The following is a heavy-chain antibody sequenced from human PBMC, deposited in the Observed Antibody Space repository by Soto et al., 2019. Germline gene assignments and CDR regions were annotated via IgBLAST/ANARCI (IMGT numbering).Heavy chain of an antibody. D-gene: IGHD6-13*01. Sequence: EVQLLESGGGLVQPEGSLRLSCAASGFTVSSYAMSWVRQAPGKGLEWVSGISGGGGTTYYADSVKGRFTISRDNSKNTLYLQVNSLRAEDTAVYYCAKDQAGAGTISRYFQDWGQGTLVTVSS. J-gene: IGHJ1*01. V-gene: IGHV3-23*01. CDR2: ISGGGGTT. CDR3: AKDQAGAGTISRYFQD. CDR1: GFTVSSYA.